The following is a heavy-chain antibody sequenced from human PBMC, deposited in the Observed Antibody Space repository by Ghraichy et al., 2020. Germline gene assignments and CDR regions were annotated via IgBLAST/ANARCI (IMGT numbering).Heavy chain of an antibody. Sequence: ASVKVSCKASGYTFTGYYMHWVRQAPGQGLEWMGRINPNSGGTNYAQKFQGRVTMTRDTSISTAYMELSRLRSDDTAVYYCARGRYFARRNITIFGVAATDYWGQGTLVTVSS. CDR2: INPNSGGT. CDR3: ARGRYFARRNITIFGVAATDY. J-gene: IGHJ4*02. D-gene: IGHD3-3*01. CDR1: GYTFTGYY. V-gene: IGHV1-2*06.